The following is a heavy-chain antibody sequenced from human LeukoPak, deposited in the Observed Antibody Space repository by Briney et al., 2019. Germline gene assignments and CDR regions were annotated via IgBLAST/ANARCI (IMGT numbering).Heavy chain of an antibody. J-gene: IGHJ4*02. CDR1: GFTFDDYA. CDR2: ISWNSGSI. V-gene: IGHV3-9*01. D-gene: IGHD6-19*01. Sequence: GGSLRLSCAASGFTFDDYAMHWVRQAPGEGLEWVSGISWNSGSIGYADSVKGRFTISRDNAKNSLYLQMNSLRAEDTALYYCAKDSDSSGWYYFDYWGQGTLVTVSS. CDR3: AKDSDSSGWYYFDY.